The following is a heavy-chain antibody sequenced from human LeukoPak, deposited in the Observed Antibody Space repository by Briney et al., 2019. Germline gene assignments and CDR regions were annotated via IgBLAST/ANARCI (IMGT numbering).Heavy chain of an antibody. J-gene: IGHJ4*02. V-gene: IGHV3-30*18. D-gene: IGHD6-13*01. CDR1: GFTFCSYG. Sequence: GGSLRLSCAASGFTFCSYGMHWVRQAPGKGLEWVAVISYDGSNKYYADSVKGRFTISRDNSKNTLYLQMNSLRAEDTAVYYCAKVNSWYEGYFDYWGQGTLVTVSS. CDR3: AKVNSWYEGYFDY. CDR2: ISYDGSNK.